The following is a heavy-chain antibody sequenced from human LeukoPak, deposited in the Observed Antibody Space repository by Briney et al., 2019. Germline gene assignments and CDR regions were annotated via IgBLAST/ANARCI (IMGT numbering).Heavy chain of an antibody. V-gene: IGHV3-23*01. CDR1: GLSFSSFA. CDR3: ARASWVSTTDAVR. CDR2: IRGNGET. Sequence: GGSLRLSCVATGLSFSSFAMSWVRQGPARGLEWVSSIRGNGETFYGDSVKGRFTLYSDSSTNTVYFQLNNLRVEDTAIYYCARASWVSTTDAVRWGQGTLVSVSS. D-gene: IGHD1-14*01. J-gene: IGHJ4*02.